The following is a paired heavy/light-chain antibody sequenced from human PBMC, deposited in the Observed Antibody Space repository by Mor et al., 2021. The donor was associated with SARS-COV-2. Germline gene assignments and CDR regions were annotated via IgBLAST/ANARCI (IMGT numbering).Light chain of an antibody. V-gene: IGLV2-11*01. CDR2: DVS. CDR1: SSDVGGYNY. CDR3: CSYAGSYTFLYV. J-gene: IGLJ1*01. Sequence: QSALTQPRSVSGSPGQSVTISCTGTSSDVGGYNYVSWYQQHPGKAPKLMIYDVSKRPSGVPDRFSGSKSGNTASLTISGLQAEDEADYYCCSYAGSYTFLYVFGTGTKVTVL.
Heavy chain of an antibody. V-gene: IGHV1-18*04. J-gene: IGHJ4*02. Sequence: QVQLVQSGAEVKKPGASVKVSCKASGYTFTSYGISWVRQAPGQGLEWMGWISAYNGNTNYAQKLQGRVTMTTDTSTSTAYMELRSLRSDDTAVYYCARDERGKSCSSTSCYGGIDYWGQGTLVTVSS. CDR3: ARDERGKSCSSTSCYGGIDY. CDR2: ISAYNGNT. D-gene: IGHD2-2*01. CDR1: GYTFTSYG.